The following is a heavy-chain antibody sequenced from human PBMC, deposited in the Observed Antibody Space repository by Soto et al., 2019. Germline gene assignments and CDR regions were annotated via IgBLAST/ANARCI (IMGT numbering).Heavy chain of an antibody. CDR2: ISYGVSII. D-gene: IGHD6-19*01. V-gene: IGHV3-48*02. Sequence: PGGSLRLSCAASGFTFSSYSMNWVRQAPGKGLKWVSYISYGVSIIYYADSVKGRFTISRDDAKNSLYLQMNSLRDEDTAVYYCARDQGSGWENDYWGQGTMVTVSS. J-gene: IGHJ4*02. CDR3: ARDQGSGWENDY. CDR1: GFTFSSYS.